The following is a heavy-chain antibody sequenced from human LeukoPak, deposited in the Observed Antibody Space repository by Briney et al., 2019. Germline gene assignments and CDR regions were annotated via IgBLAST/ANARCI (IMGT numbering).Heavy chain of an antibody. Sequence: PGGSLGLSCAASGFTFSLYSMNWVRQAPGKGLGWVSYIDPSSSTILYADSVKGRFTMSRDNAKNSLYLQINSLRDEDTAVYYCARGAYSSGPDYWGQGALVTVSS. CDR2: IDPSSSTI. V-gene: IGHV3-48*02. J-gene: IGHJ4*02. CDR3: ARGAYSSGPDY. CDR1: GFTFSLYS. D-gene: IGHD6-19*01.